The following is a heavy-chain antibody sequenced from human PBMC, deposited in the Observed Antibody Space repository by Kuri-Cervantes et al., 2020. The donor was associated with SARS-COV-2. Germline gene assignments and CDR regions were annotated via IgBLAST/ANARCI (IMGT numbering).Heavy chain of an antibody. CDR3: ARDNVLYSGSGFDL. D-gene: IGHD1-26*01. J-gene: IGHJ4*02. CDR2: FYHSGIT. CDR1: GGSISSFY. V-gene: IGHV4-59*01. Sequence: SETLSLTCTVSGGSISSFYWSWIRQPPGKGLEWIGYFYHSGITNYDPSLKSRVTISGDTSKNPLSLKLTSVTAADTAVYYCARDNVLYSGSGFDLWGQGTLVTVSS.